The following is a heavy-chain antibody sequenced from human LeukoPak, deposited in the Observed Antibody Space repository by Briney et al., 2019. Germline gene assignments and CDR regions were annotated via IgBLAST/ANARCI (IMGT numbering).Heavy chain of an antibody. CDR1: GGSFSGYY. CDR2: INHSGST. D-gene: IGHD2-2*01. V-gene: IGHV4-34*01. J-gene: IGHJ4*02. Sequence: KPSETLSLTCAVYGGSFSGYYWSWIRQPPGKGLEWIGEINHSGSTNYNPSLKGRVTISVDTSKNQFSLKLSSVTAADTAVYYCARHARWRYQLLLREDYFDYWGQGTLVTVSS. CDR3: ARHARWRYQLLLREDYFDY.